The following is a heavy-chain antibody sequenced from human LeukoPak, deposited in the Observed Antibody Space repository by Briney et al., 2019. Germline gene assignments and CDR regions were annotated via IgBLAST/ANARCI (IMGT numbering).Heavy chain of an antibody. V-gene: IGHV4-30-4*08. CDR2: IYYSGST. CDR3: AKGRGAGYSGYDFEY. Sequence: PSETLSLTXTVSGGSISSGDYYWSWIRQPPGKGLEWIGYIYYSGSTYYNPSLKSRLTISVDTSKNQFSLKLNSVTAADTAVYYCAKGRGAGYSGYDFEYWGQGTLVTVSS. CDR1: GGSISSGDYY. J-gene: IGHJ4*02. D-gene: IGHD5-12*01.